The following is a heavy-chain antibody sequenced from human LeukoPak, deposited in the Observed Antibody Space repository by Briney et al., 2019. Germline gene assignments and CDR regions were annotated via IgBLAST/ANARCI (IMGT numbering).Heavy chain of an antibody. CDR3: ARDLDTTVTMKGMDV. CDR2: IYYSGST. V-gene: IGHV4-59*12. D-gene: IGHD4-17*01. J-gene: IGHJ6*04. CDR1: GGSISSYY. Sequence: SETLSLTCTVSGGSISSYYWSWIRQPPGKGLEWIGYIYYSGSTNYNPSLKSRVTISVDTSKKQFSLKLSSVTAADTAVYYCARDLDTTVTMKGMDVWGKGTTVTVSS.